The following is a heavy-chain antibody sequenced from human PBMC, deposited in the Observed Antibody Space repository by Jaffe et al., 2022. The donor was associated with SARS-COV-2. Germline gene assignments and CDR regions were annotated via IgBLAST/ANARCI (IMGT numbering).Heavy chain of an antibody. CDR3: ARDIGTVVTEENWFDP. J-gene: IGHJ5*02. CDR2: IYYSGST. V-gene: IGHV4-30-4*01. D-gene: IGHD2-15*01. Sequence: QVQLQESGPGLVKPSQTLSLTCTVSGGSISSGDYYWSWIRQPPGKGLEWIGYIYYSGSTYYNPSLKSRVTISVDTSKNQFSLKLSSVTAADTAVYYCARDIGTVVTEENWFDPWGQGTLVTVSS. CDR1: GGSISSGDYY.